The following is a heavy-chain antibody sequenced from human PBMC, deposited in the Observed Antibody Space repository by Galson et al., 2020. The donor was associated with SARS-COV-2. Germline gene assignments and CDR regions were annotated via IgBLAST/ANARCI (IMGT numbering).Heavy chain of an antibody. V-gene: IGHV3-23*01. CDR3: ANLWLRRYYYDSSGSSDAFDI. D-gene: IGHD3-22*01. CDR2: ISGSGGST. CDR1: GFTFSSYA. J-gene: IGHJ3*02. Sequence: GESLKISCAASGFTFSSYAMSWVRQAPGKGLEWVSAISGSGGSTYYADSVKGRFTISRDNSKNTLYLQMNSLRAEDTAVYYCANLWLRRYYYDSSGSSDAFDIWGQGTMVTVSS.